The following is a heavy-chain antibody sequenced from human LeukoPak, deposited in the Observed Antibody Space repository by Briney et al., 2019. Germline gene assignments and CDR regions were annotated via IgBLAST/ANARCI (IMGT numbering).Heavy chain of an antibody. CDR2: ISAYNGNT. V-gene: IGHV1-18*01. Sequence: ASVKVSCKASGYTFTSHGISWVRQAPGQGLEWMGWISAYNGNTNYAQKLQGRVTMTTDTSTSTAYMELRSLRSDDTAVYYCARDPPGLTLGSPGDYWGQGTLVIVSS. CDR1: GYTFTSHG. CDR3: ARDPPGLTLGSPGDY. D-gene: IGHD3-16*01. J-gene: IGHJ4*02.